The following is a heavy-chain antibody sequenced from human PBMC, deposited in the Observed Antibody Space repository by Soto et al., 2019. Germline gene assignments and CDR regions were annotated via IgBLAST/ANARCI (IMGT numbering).Heavy chain of an antibody. CDR2: ISSSSSTI. Sequence: EVQLVESGGGLVQPGGSLRLSCAASGFTFSSYSMNWVRQAPGKGLEWVSYISSSSSTIYYAESVKGRLTISRDNAKNSLYLQMNSLRAEDTAVYYCARHPERIAQIGWFAPWGQGTLVTVSS. CDR3: ARHPERIAQIGWFAP. CDR1: GFTFSSYS. D-gene: IGHD6-13*01. V-gene: IGHV3-48*01. J-gene: IGHJ5*02.